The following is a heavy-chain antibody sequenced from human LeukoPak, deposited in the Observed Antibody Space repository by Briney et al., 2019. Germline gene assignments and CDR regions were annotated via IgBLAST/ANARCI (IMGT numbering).Heavy chain of an antibody. CDR2: INPDGSQK. CDR1: GFTFATYW. Sequence: GGSLRLSCAVSGFTFATYWMSWVRQAPGKGLECVANINPDGSQKYYLDSVKGRFTISRDNAKNALYLEINSLGAEDTALYYCATSAHSSGNDWGHGTLVTVSS. V-gene: IGHV3-7*01. J-gene: IGHJ4*01. D-gene: IGHD3-22*01. CDR3: ATSAHSSGND.